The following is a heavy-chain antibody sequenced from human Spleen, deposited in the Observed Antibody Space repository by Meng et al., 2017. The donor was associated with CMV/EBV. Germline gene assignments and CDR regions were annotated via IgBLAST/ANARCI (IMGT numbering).Heavy chain of an antibody. Sequence: SVKVSCKASGGTFSSFAISWVRQAPGQGPEWMGGILPIFGTANYAQRLQGRVTITTDESTNTAYMELRRLRYEDTAMYYCAREGGLGTTRIFDPWGQGTLVTVSS. CDR2: ILPIFGTA. CDR1: GGTFSSFA. J-gene: IGHJ5*02. V-gene: IGHV1-69*05. CDR3: AREGGLGTTRIFDP. D-gene: IGHD4-11*01.